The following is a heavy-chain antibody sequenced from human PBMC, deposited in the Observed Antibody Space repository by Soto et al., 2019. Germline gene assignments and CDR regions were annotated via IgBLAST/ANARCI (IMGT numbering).Heavy chain of an antibody. J-gene: IGHJ4*02. CDR1: GFSLSTSGMC. Sequence: GSGPTLVNPTQTLTLTCTFSGFSLSTSGMCVSWIRQPPGKALEWLALIDWDDDKYYSTSLKTRLTISKDTSKNQVVLTMTNMDPVDTATYYCARIPSGSSGWFPFDYWGQGTLVTVSS. D-gene: IGHD6-19*01. V-gene: IGHV2-70*01. CDR2: IDWDDDK. CDR3: ARIPSGSSGWFPFDY.